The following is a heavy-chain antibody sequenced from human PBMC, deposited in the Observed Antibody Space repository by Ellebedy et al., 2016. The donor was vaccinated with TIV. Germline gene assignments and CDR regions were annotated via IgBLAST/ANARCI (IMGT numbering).Heavy chain of an antibody. V-gene: IGHV3-66*04. CDR2: IYSGGTT. CDR1: EFTVSSNC. Sequence: GESLKISCAASEFTVSSNCMSWVRQAPGKGLEWVSVIYSGGTTHYADSVKGRFTISRDKSKNTMYLQINSLRAEDTAVYYCAGHGDRAMTHWGQGTLVTVSS. J-gene: IGHJ4*02. CDR3: AGHGDRAMTH. D-gene: IGHD5-18*01.